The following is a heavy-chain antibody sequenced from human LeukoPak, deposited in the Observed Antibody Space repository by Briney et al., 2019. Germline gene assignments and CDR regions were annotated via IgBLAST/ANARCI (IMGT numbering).Heavy chain of an antibody. D-gene: IGHD6-13*01. J-gene: IGHJ4*02. V-gene: IGHV1-18*01. CDR1: RYTLTSYG. CDR2: ISAYNGNT. Sequence: GASVKVSRKASRYTLTSYGTSWVRPAPGRGLEWVGWISAYNGNTNYAQQLQGRVTMTTDTSTSTAYMELRSLRSDDTAVYYCARDQGIAAASLDYWGQGTLVTVS. CDR3: ARDQGIAAASLDY.